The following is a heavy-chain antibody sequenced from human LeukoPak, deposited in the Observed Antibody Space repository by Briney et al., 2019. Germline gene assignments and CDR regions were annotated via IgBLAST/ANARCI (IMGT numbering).Heavy chain of an antibody. CDR1: GFTFSSG. J-gene: IGHJ3*02. CDR2: ISYDGNHK. V-gene: IGHV3-30*03. D-gene: IGHD1-20*01. Sequence: GGSLRLSCAASGFTFSSGMHWVRQAPGKGLEWVAVISYDGNHKYYGDSVKGRFTISRDNSRNTLYLQMNSLKTEDTAVYYCTRRSPYNWNDVDAFDIWGQGTMVTVSS. CDR3: TRRSPYNWNDVDAFDI.